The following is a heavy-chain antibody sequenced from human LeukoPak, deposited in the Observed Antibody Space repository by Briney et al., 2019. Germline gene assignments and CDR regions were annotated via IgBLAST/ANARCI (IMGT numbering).Heavy chain of an antibody. Sequence: GGSLRLSCAASGFTFSNYEMNWVRQAPGKGLEWVSNIKEDGGEKNYVDSVKGRFIISRDNVKNSLYLQMNSLRDEDTAVYYCARDFGYCRGGSCYTRMDVWGKGTTVTVSS. J-gene: IGHJ6*03. V-gene: IGHV3-7*01. D-gene: IGHD2-15*01. CDR1: GFTFSNYE. CDR2: IKEDGGEK. CDR3: ARDFGYCRGGSCYTRMDV.